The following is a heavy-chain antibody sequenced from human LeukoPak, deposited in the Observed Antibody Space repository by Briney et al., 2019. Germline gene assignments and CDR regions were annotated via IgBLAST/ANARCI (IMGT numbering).Heavy chain of an antibody. CDR3: ANGRWSGPPQARNPPPEFDY. CDR1: AFTFSSFG. J-gene: IGHJ4*02. V-gene: IGHV3-30*18. Sequence: PGRSLRLSCAASAFTFSSFGMHWVRQAPGKGLEWVTFISYDGRTKYYADSVKGRFPISRDNSKNTLYLQMNSLRAEDTAVYYCANGRWSGPPQARNPPPEFDYWGQGTLVTVSS. CDR2: ISYDGRTK. D-gene: IGHD3-3*01.